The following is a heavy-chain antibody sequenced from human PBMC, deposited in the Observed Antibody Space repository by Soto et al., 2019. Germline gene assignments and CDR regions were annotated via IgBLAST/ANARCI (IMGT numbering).Heavy chain of an antibody. V-gene: IGHV3-48*03. CDR3: GRVGRIDGDYEGFFDT. CDR2: ITTSGSTK. CDR1: NFTLSHYD. J-gene: IGHJ4*02. D-gene: IGHD4-17*01. Sequence: ESGGGLVQPGGSLSLSCAASNFTLSHYDMNWVRQTPGKGLEWISYITTSGSTKYYADSVKDRTTIFRDNAKNSVYLQMNSLRAEDTGIYYCGRVGRIDGDYEGFFDTWGQGTLVTVSS.